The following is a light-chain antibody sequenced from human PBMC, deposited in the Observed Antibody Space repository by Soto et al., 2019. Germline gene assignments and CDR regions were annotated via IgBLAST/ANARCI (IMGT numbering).Light chain of an antibody. CDR2: WAS. CDR1: QSVLYSSNNKNY. J-gene: IGKJ1*01. Sequence: DIVMTQSPDSLAVSLGERATINCKSSQSVLYSSNNKNYLAWYQQKPGQPPKLLIYWASTRESGVPDRFSGSGSGTDFTLTISSLQAEDVAVYYCQQYSSTPRRFGQGTKVEIK. CDR3: QQYSSTPRR. V-gene: IGKV4-1*01.